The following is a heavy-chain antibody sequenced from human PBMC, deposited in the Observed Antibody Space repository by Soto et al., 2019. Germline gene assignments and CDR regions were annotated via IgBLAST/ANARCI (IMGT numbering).Heavy chain of an antibody. V-gene: IGHV4-31*03. D-gene: IGHD6-6*01. J-gene: IGHJ5*02. Sequence: VQLQESGPGLVKPSQPLSLTCTVSGASMSSGGYYWTWIRQSPGKGLEWIGYIYYSGSTYYNPSLESRVAISLDTSRSQFSLTLHSVTAADTAIYYCARDRHNNFFDPWGQGTLVTVSS. CDR2: IYYSGST. CDR3: ARDRHNNFFDP. CDR1: GASMSSGGYY.